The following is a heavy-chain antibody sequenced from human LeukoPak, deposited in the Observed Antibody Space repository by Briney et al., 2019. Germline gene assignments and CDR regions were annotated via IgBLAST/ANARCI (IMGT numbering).Heavy chain of an antibody. CDR3: AKDSLAYCGGDCYPTDAFDI. D-gene: IGHD2-21*01. V-gene: IGHV3-33*06. J-gene: IGHJ3*02. CDR2: IWYDGSDK. Sequence: GRSLRLSCAASGFTFSNYAMHWDRQAPGKGLEWVAVIWYDGSDKYYVDSVKGRFTISRDTSKNTLYLRTNSLRAEDTAVYYCAKDSLAYCGGDCYPTDAFDIWGQGTMVTVS. CDR1: GFTFSNYA.